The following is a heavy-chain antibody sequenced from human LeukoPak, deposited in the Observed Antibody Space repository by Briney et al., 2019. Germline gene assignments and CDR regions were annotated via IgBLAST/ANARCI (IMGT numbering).Heavy chain of an antibody. CDR2: FDPEDGET. D-gene: IGHD3-9*01. J-gene: IGHJ3*02. V-gene: IGHV1-24*01. Sequence: GASVKVSCKVSGYTLTELSMHWVRQAPGKGLEWMGGFDPEDGETIYAQKFQGRVTMTEDTATDTAYMELSGLRSEDTAVYYCATDTFYDILTAYSRRGAFDIWGQGTLVTVSS. CDR1: GYTLTELS. CDR3: ATDTFYDILTAYSRRGAFDI.